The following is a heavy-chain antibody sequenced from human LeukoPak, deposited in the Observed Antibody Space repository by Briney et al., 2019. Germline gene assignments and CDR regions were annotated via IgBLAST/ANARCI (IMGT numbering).Heavy chain of an antibody. CDR1: GYSISSGYY. CDR2: IYHSGST. D-gene: IGHD3-3*01. J-gene: IGHJ4*02. CDR3: ARNEHYDSWGGYLGYFDY. Sequence: ETSETLSLTCTVSGYSISSGYYWGWIRQPPGKGLEWIGSIYHSGSTHYNPSLNSRVTMSVDTSKNQVSLKLSSVTAADTAVYYCARNEHYDSWGGYLGYFDYWGQGTLVTVSS. V-gene: IGHV4-38-2*02.